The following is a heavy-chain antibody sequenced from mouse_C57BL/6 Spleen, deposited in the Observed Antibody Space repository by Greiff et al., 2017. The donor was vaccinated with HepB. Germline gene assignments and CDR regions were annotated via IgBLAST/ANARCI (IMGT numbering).Heavy chain of an antibody. CDR3: ASVRSLYWYFDV. CDR2: ISYDGSN. J-gene: IGHJ1*03. Sequence: EVQLQESGPGLVKPSQSLSLTCSVTGYSITSGYYWNWIRQFPGNKLEWMGYISYDGSNNYNPSLKNRISITRDTSKNQFFLKLNSVTTEDTATYYCASVRSLYWYFDVWGTGTTVTVSS. D-gene: IGHD1-1*01. V-gene: IGHV3-6*01. CDR1: GYSITSGYY.